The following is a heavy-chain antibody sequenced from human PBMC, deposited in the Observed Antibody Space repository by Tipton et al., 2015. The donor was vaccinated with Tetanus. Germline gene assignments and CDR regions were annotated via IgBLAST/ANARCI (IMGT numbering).Heavy chain of an antibody. J-gene: IGHJ6*02. CDR1: GFTFSSYS. V-gene: IGHV3-21*01. D-gene: IGHD1-26*01. Sequence: SLRLSCAASGFTFSSYSMNWVRQAPGKGLEWVSSISSSSSYIYYADSVRGRFTISRDNAKNSLYLQMNSLRAEDTAVYYCARPRPSGNYYYGMDVWGQGTTVPVSS. CDR3: ARPRPSGNYYYGMDV. CDR2: ISSSSSYI.